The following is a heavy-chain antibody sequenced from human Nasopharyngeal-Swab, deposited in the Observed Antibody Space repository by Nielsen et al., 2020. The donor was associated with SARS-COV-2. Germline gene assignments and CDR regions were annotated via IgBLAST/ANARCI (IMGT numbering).Heavy chain of an antibody. D-gene: IGHD3-10*01. Sequence: SETLSLTCAVYGGSFSGYYWSWIRQPPGKGLEWTGEINHSGSTNYNPSLKSRVTTSVDTSKNQFSLKLSSVTAADTAVYYCARGRITMVRGVIMFFDYWGQGTLVTVSS. CDR3: ARGRITMVRGVIMFFDY. J-gene: IGHJ4*02. CDR1: GGSFSGYY. V-gene: IGHV4-34*01. CDR2: INHSGST.